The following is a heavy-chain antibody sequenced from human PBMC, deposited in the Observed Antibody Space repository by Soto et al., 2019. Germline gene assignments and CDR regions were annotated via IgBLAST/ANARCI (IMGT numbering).Heavy chain of an antibody. CDR1: GFTFSDYA. CDR3: AKGGRQWLVTSDFNY. V-gene: IGHV3-30*18. D-gene: IGHD6-19*01. Sequence: GGSLILSCAASGFTFSDYAMHWVRQAPGKGLEWVAVVSHDGGNTHYADSVKGRFAISRDSSKNTVSLEMTSLRAEDTAVYYCAKGGRQWLVTSDFNYWGQGALVTVSS. CDR2: VSHDGGNT. J-gene: IGHJ4*02.